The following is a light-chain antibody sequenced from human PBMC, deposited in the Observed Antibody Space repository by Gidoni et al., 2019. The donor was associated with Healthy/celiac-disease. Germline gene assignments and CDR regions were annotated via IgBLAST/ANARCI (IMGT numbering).Light chain of an antibody. CDR1: QSISSW. Sequence: DIQMTQSPSTLSASVGDSVTITCRASQSISSWLAWYQQQPGKAPKLLIYDASSLESGVPSRFSGSGSGTEFTLTISSLQPDDFATYYCQQYNSYSFGQGTKVEIK. CDR2: DAS. J-gene: IGKJ1*01. CDR3: QQYNSYS. V-gene: IGKV1-5*01.